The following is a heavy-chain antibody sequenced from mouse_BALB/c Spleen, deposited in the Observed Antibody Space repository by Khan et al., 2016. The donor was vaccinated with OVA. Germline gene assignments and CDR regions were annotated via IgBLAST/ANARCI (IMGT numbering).Heavy chain of an antibody. CDR2: VSTGGSYT. J-gene: IGHJ3*01. CDR1: GFTFSTYG. V-gene: IGHV5-6*01. D-gene: IGHD1-1*01. Sequence: EVELVESGGDLVKPGGSLKLSCAVSGFTFSTYGMSWVRQAPDKRLEWVATVSTGGSYTYYPDSVKGRFIIPSDNAKNTLYLQMSGLSSEDTAMFYCTRLAYYYDSEGFAYWGQGTLVTVSA. CDR3: TRLAYYYDSEGFAY.